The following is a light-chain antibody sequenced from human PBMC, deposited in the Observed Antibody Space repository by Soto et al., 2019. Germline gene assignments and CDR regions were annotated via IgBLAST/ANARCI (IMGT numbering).Light chain of an antibody. CDR3: AAWDGSLSGRFV. CDR2: EDD. J-gene: IGLJ1*01. CDR1: SGCIASNY. Sequence: NFMLTQPHSVSESPGKTVTISCTRNSGCIASNYVQWYQQRPGSAPTTVIYEDDQRPSGVPDRFSGSKSGTSASLAISGLRSEDEADYFCAAWDGSLSGRFVFGTGTKLTVL. V-gene: IGLV6-57*04.